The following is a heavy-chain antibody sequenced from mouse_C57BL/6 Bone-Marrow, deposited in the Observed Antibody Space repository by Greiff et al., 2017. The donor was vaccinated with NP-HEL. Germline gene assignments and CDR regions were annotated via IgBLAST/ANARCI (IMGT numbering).Heavy chain of an antibody. CDR1: GYTFTSYD. CDR3: AREPYYYGSSYWYFDV. J-gene: IGHJ1*03. V-gene: IGHV1-85*01. Sequence: VKLMESGPELVKPGASVKLSCKASGYTFTSYDINWVKQRPGQGLEWIGWIYPRDGSTKYNEKFKGKATLTVDTSSSTAYMELHSLTSEDSAVYFCAREPYYYGSSYWYFDVWGTGTTVTVSS. D-gene: IGHD1-1*01. CDR2: IYPRDGST.